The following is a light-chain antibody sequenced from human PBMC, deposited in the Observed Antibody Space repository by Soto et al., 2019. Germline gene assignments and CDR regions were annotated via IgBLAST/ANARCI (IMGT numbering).Light chain of an antibody. Sequence: SYELTQSPSVSVAPGKTARITCGGNNIGSKSVHWYQQKPGQAPVLVIFYDSDRPSGIPERFSGSNSGNTATLTISRVEAGDEADYYCQVWDSSSDLHVVFGGGTKLTVL. V-gene: IGLV3-21*04. CDR3: QVWDSSSDLHVV. J-gene: IGLJ2*01. CDR1: NIGSKS. CDR2: YDS.